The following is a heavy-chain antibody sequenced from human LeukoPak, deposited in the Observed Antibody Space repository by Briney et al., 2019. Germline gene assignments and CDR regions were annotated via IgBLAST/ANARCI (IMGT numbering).Heavy chain of an antibody. J-gene: IGHJ2*01. CDR2: FNPSGGST. V-gene: IGHV1-46*01. CDR3: ARDRRTGFSSGWDYWYFDL. Sequence: GASVKVSCRGSGYTFTSYYMHWVRQAPGQGLEWMGIFNPSGGSTSYAQKFQGRVTMTRDMSTSTVYMELSSLRSEDTAVYYCARDRRTGFSSGWDYWYFDLWGRGTLVTVSS. D-gene: IGHD6-19*01. CDR1: GYTFTSYY.